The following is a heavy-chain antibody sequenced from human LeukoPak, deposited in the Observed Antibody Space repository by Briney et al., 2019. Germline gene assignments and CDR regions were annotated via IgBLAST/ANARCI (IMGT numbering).Heavy chain of an antibody. CDR1: GFTFSSYW. Sequence: GGSLRLSCAASGFTFSSYWMHWVRQAPGKGVVWVSRVRGDGGSTSYADSVKGRFTISRDNAKNTLYLQMNSLRAEDTAVYYCVRYRYFDWSDAFEIWGQGTMVPVSS. J-gene: IGHJ3*02. CDR3: VRYRYFDWSDAFEI. V-gene: IGHV3-74*01. CDR2: VRGDGGST. D-gene: IGHD3-9*01.